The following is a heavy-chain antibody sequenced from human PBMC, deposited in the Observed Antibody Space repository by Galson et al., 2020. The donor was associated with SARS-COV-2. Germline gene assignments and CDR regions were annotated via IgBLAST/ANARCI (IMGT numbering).Heavy chain of an antibody. D-gene: IGHD3-3*01. CDR3: ARLHQGSGYPYY. CDR2: VYPGDSDT. J-gene: IGHJ4*02. CDR1: GYSFTTYW. V-gene: IGHV5-51*01. Sequence: HGESLKISCEASGYSFTTYWIGWVRQTPGKGLELMGVVYPGDSDTRYRPSFQGQVTISADKSISTAYLQWSSLKASDTAMYYCARLHQGSGYPYYWGQGTLVTVSS.